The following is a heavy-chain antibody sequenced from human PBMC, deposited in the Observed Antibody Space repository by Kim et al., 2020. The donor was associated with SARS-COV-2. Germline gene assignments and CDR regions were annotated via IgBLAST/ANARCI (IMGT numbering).Heavy chain of an antibody. J-gene: IGHJ4*02. CDR3: AKDPHSYTAMVTVPPDY. Sequence: EKGRFTMSRDNSKNTLYLQMNSLRAEDTAVYYCAKDPHSYTAMVTVPPDYWGQGTLVTVSS. D-gene: IGHD5-18*01. V-gene: IGHV3-23*01.